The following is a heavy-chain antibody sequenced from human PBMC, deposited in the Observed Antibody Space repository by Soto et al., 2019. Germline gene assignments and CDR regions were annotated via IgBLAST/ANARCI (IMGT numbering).Heavy chain of an antibody. Sequence: PGGSLRLSCAASGFTFSTYAMTWVRQAPGKGLEWVSVISASGGTIYNADSVKGRFTISRENSKNTLYLQMNSLRAEDTAVYYCAKYIEMATPPFDYWGQGTMVTVSS. J-gene: IGHJ4*02. D-gene: IGHD5-12*01. CDR1: GFTFSTYA. CDR2: ISASGGTI. V-gene: IGHV3-23*01. CDR3: AKYIEMATPPFDY.